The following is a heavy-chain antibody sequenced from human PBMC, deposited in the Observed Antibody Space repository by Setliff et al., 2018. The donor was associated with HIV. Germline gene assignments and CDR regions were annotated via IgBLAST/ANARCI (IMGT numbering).Heavy chain of an antibody. D-gene: IGHD5-12*01. CDR2: IFHSAAT. V-gene: IGHV4-38-2*02. Sequence: PSETLSLTCTVSGGSISSGYYWGWIRQPPGKGLEWIGSIFHSAATNYNPSLKSRVTISIDTSKNQFSLKLTSVTAADTAVYYCARRGAYGYDYFDYWGPGILVTVSS. CDR1: GGSISSGYY. J-gene: IGHJ4*02. CDR3: ARRGAYGYDYFDY.